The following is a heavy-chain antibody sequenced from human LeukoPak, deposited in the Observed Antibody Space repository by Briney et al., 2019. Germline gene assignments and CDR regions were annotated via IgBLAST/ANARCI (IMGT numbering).Heavy chain of an antibody. CDR3: ARTYYYDSSGYYSPLD. CDR2: IYPGDSGT. CDR1: GYSFTSYW. V-gene: IGHV5-51*01. J-gene: IGHJ4*02. D-gene: IGHD3-22*01. Sequence: GESLRISCKGSGYSFTSYWIGWVRQMPGKGLECMGIIYPGDSGTRYSPSFQGQVTISADKSISTAYLQWSSLKASDTAMYYCARTYYYDSSGYYSPLDWGQGTLVTVSS.